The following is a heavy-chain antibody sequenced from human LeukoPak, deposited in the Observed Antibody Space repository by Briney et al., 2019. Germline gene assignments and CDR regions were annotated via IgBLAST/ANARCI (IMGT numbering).Heavy chain of an antibody. Sequence: GGSLILSCAAYGFTFSGSPILWVRQASGKGLEWVGRIRSKADNYATAYAASVQGRCTISRDDSKNTAYLQLNSLKTEDTAVYYCTQSNYWGQGALVTVSS. CDR2: IRSKADNYAT. CDR1: GFTFSGSP. CDR3: TQSNY. J-gene: IGHJ4*02. V-gene: IGHV3-73*01.